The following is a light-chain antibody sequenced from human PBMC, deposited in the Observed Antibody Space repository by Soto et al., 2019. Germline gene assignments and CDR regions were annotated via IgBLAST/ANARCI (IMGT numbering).Light chain of an antibody. CDR2: GNT. Sequence: SVLTQPPSVSRAPGQRLTLSCTGSSSNIGAGYDVHWYQQLPGAAPKVVIYGNTNRPSGVPDRFSGSKSGPSASLVITGLQAEDEADYYCLSYDKSLSGYVFGAGTKVT. V-gene: IGLV1-40*01. J-gene: IGLJ1*01. CDR3: LSYDKSLSGYV. CDR1: SSNIGAGYD.